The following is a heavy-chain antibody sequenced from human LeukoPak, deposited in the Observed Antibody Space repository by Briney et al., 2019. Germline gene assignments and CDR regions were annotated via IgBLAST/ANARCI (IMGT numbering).Heavy chain of an antibody. Sequence: SQTLSLTCAISGDSVSGNSTAYNWIRQSPSRGLEWLGRTYYRSKWYNDYAVSVKSRIIINPDTSKNQLSLQLKSVTPEDTAVYYCARGGQGDGYSADEAFDFWGQGTMVTFSS. CDR2: TYYRSKWYN. CDR1: GDSVSGNSTA. J-gene: IGHJ3*01. V-gene: IGHV6-1*01. CDR3: ARGGQGDGYSADEAFDF. D-gene: IGHD5-24*01.